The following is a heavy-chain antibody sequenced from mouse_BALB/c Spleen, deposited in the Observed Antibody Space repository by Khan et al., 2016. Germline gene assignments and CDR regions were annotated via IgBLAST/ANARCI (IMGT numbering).Heavy chain of an antibody. CDR2: IDPANGNT. V-gene: IGHV14-3*02. J-gene: IGHJ2*01. Sequence: VQLQQSGAELVKPGASVKLSCTASGFNIKDTYIHWVKQRPEQGLEWIGRIDPANGNTKYDPKFQDKATLTVDTSSNTAYLQLSSLTSGDTAVYDWASLLLRFHYWGQGTALTVSS. D-gene: IGHD1-1*01. CDR3: ASLLLRFHY. CDR1: GFNIKDTY.